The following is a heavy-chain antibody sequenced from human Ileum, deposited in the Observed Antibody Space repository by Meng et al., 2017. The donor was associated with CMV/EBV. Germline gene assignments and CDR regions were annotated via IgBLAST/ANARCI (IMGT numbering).Heavy chain of an antibody. J-gene: IGHJ4*02. CDR2: INTNTENP. CDR1: GYHFNTYA. D-gene: IGHD1-26*01. V-gene: IGHV7-4-1*02. CDR3: ARTSYLVGVTDLDN. Sequence: KASGYHFNTYAMNWVRQAPGQGLEWMGWINTNTENPTYAQGFTGRFVFSLDTSVSTAYLQISSLKAEDTAVYYCARTSYLVGVTDLDNWGQGTLVTVSS.